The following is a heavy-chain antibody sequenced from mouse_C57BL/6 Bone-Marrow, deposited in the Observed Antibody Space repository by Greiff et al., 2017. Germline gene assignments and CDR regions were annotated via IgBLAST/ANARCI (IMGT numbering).Heavy chain of an antibody. J-gene: IGHJ3*01. D-gene: IGHD1-1*01. CDR2: IDPSDSYT. CDR1: GYTFTSYW. Sequence: VQLVESGAELVMPGASVKLSCKASGYTFTSYWMHWVKQRPGQGLEWIGEIDPSDSYTNYNQKFKGKSTLTVDKSSSTAYMQLSSLTSEDSAVYYCARDRDYGSWFAYWGQGTLVTVSA. V-gene: IGHV1-69*01. CDR3: ARDRDYGSWFAY.